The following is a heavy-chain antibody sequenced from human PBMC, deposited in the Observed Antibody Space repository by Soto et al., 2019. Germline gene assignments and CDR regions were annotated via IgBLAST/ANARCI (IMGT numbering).Heavy chain of an antibody. D-gene: IGHD1-26*01. CDR2: ISYDSTKT. Sequence: GSLRLSCAASGFTFNSYGMHWVRQGPGNGLEWVAFISYDSTKTYYADSVKGRFTISRDNSNSALYVQMNSLTGEDTAVYYCARTRSAWSDFHYYSLDVWGQGTTVTVSS. J-gene: IGHJ6*02. CDR1: GFTFNSYG. V-gene: IGHV3-30*03. CDR3: ARTRSAWSDFHYYSLDV.